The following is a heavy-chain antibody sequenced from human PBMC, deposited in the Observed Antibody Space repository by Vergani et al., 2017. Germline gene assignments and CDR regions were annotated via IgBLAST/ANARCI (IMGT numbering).Heavy chain of an antibody. V-gene: IGHV3-73*02. J-gene: IGHJ4*02. CDR3: TIGDFWSGMGAG. D-gene: IGHD3-3*01. Sequence: EVQLVESGGGLVQPGGSLKLSCAASGFTFSGSTMHWVRQASGKGLEWVGRIRSKANNYATAYAASVKGRFTISRDDSKNTAYLQMNNLKTEDTAVYYCTIGDFWSGMGAGWGQGTLVTVSS. CDR2: IRSKANNYAT. CDR1: GFTFSGST.